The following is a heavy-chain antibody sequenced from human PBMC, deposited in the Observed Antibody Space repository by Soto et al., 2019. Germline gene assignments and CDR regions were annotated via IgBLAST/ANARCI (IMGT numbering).Heavy chain of an antibody. V-gene: IGHV3-23*01. Sequence: GGSLRLSCAASAFTFSSYAMSCVRRAPGQGLEWVSAISASGGSTYYTDSVKGGFTRFSDNSKNTLYLLMNSLRAEGTDEYYCAKDHDTAAGTWGQGTLVTVSS. J-gene: IGHJ4*02. CDR3: AKDHDTAAGT. D-gene: IGHD6-13*01. CDR1: AFTFSSYA. CDR2: ISASGGST.